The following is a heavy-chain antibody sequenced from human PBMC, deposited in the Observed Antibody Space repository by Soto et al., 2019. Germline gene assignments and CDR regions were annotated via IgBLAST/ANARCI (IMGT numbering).Heavy chain of an antibody. D-gene: IGHD3-22*01. V-gene: IGHV4-39*01. CDR1: GGSISSSSYY. CDR3: ARGRSRDYDSSGYYFRANYYCGMDV. J-gene: IGHJ6*02. Sequence: PSETLSLTCTVSGGSISSSSYYWGWIRQPPGKGLEWIGSIYYSGSTYYNPSLKSRVTISVDTSKNQFSLKLSSVTAADTAVYYCARGRSRDYDSSGYYFRANYYCGMDVWGQGTTVTVS. CDR2: IYYSGST.